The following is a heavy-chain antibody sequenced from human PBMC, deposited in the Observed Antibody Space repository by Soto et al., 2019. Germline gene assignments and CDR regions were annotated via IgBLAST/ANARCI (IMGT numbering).Heavy chain of an antibody. CDR3: ARGLSGSYRRGMAV. V-gene: IGHV3-33*01. D-gene: IGHD1-26*01. CDR1: GFTFSSYG. CDR2: IWYDGSNK. Sequence: QVQLVESGGGVVQPGRSLRLSCAASGFTFSSYGMHWVRQAPGKGLEWVAVIWYDGSNKYYADSVKGRFTISRDNSKNTLYLQMNSRRAEDTAVYYCARGLSGSYRRGMAVWGQGTAVTVS. J-gene: IGHJ6*02.